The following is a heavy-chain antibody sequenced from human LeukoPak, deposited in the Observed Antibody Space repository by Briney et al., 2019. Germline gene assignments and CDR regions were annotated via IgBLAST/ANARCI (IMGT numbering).Heavy chain of an antibody. CDR2: ISGSGGSA. V-gene: IGHV3-23*01. J-gene: IGHJ4*02. CDR1: GFTFSSYA. Sequence: GGSLRLSCAASGFTFSSYAMSWVRQAPGKGLEWVSAISGSGGSAYYADSVKGRFTISRDNSKNTLYLQMNSLRAEDTAVYYCAKDYSGYYGYFDYWGQGTLVTVSS. CDR3: AKDYSGYYGYFDY. D-gene: IGHD3-22*01.